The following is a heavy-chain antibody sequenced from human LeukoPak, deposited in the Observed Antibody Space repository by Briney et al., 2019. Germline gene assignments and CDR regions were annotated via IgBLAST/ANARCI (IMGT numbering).Heavy chain of an antibody. V-gene: IGHV4-59*01. J-gene: IGHJ4*02. CDR1: GGSISSYY. CDR3: VRGVAAAGTLVDY. D-gene: IGHD6-13*01. CDR2: IYYSGST. Sequence: PSETLSLTCTVSGGSISSYYWSWIRQPPGKGLEWIGYIYYSGSTNYNPSLKSRVTISVDTSKNQFSLKLSSVTAADTAVYYCVRGVAAAGTLVDYWGQGTLVTVSS.